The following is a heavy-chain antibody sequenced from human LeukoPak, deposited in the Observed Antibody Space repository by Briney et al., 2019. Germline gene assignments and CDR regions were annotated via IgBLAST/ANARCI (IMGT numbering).Heavy chain of an antibody. Sequence: GESLKISCKGSGYSFTSNWIGWVRQMPGKGLEWMGLVYPGDSDTRYSPSFQGQATISADKSISTAYLQWSSLKASDTAMYYCARLRKPYYDSSGYYSSYFDYWGQGTLVTVSS. J-gene: IGHJ4*02. CDR3: ARLRKPYYDSSGYYSSYFDY. CDR2: VYPGDSDT. V-gene: IGHV5-51*01. CDR1: GYSFTSNW. D-gene: IGHD3-22*01.